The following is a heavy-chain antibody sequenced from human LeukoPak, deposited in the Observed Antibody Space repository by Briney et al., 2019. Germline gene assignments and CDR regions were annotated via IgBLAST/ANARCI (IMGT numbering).Heavy chain of an antibody. V-gene: IGHV1-2*02. D-gene: IGHD6-13*01. Sequence: ASVKVSCKASGYTFTGYYMHWVRQAPGQGLEWMGWINPNSGGTNYAQKFQGRVTMTRDMSTSTVYMELSSLRSEDTAVYYCARDRSSGQQLFYYYYYYMDVWGKGTTVTVSS. J-gene: IGHJ6*03. CDR3: ARDRSSGQQLFYYYYYYMDV. CDR1: GYTFTGYY. CDR2: INPNSGGT.